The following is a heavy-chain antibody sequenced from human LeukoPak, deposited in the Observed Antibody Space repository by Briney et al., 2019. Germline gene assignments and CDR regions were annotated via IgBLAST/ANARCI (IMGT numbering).Heavy chain of an antibody. CDR3: AIASYNTDSSGYRRYNWFDP. CDR2: IIPIFGTA. D-gene: IGHD3-22*01. CDR1: GGALSSYA. Sequence: SVKVSCKASGGALSSYAISWVRQAPGQGLEWMGRIIPIFGTANYAQKFQGRVTITTEESTSTAYMELSSLRSEDTAVYYCAIASYNTDSSGYRRYNWFDPWGDGTLVTVSS. J-gene: IGHJ5*02. V-gene: IGHV1-69*05.